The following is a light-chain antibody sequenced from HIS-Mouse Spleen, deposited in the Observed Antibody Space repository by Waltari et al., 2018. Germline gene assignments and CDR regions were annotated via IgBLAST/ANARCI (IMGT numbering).Light chain of an antibody. CDR3: YSTDSSGNHRV. CDR1: ALPKKY. J-gene: IGLJ2*01. V-gene: IGLV3-10*01. CDR2: EDS. Sequence: SYELTQPPSVSVSPGQTARITGSGDALPKKYAYWYQQKSGQAPVLVIYEDSKRPSGIPERFSGSSSGTMATLTISGAQVEDEADYYCYSTDSSGNHRVFGGGTKLTAL.